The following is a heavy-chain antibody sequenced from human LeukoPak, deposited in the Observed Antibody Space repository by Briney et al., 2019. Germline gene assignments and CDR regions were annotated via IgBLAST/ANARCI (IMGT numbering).Heavy chain of an antibody. CDR3: ARDSPTYYYDSSGYYPNYYYYMDV. J-gene: IGHJ6*03. V-gene: IGHV3-53*01. Sequence: GGSLRLSCAASGFTVSSNYMSWVRQAPGKGLEWVSIIYSGGTTYYADSVKGRFTISRDNAKNSLYLQMNSLRAEDTAVYYCARDSPTYYYDSSGYYPNYYYYMDVWGKGTTVTVSS. CDR1: GFTVSSNY. CDR2: IYSGGTT. D-gene: IGHD3-22*01.